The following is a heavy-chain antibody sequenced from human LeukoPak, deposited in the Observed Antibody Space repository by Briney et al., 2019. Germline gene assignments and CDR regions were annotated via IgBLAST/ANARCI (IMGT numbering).Heavy chain of an antibody. CDR2: ISGSGGST. CDR3: ASGVDY. D-gene: IGHD3-10*01. V-gene: IGHV3-23*01. CDR1: RFTFSTRW. J-gene: IGHJ4*02. Sequence: PGGSLRLSCAASRFTFSTRWMNWVRQAPGKGLEWVSVISGSGGSTYYADSVKGRFTISRDNSKNTLYLQMNSLRAEDTAVYYCASGVDYWGQGTLVTVSS.